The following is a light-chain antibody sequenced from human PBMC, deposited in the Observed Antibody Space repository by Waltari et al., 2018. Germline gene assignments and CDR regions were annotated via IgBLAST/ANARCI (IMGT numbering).Light chain of an antibody. V-gene: IGLV2-14*03. CDR1: SSDLGGYNY. CDR3: SSYIDSSTLEL. Sequence: QSALTQPASVSGSPGQSITISCTGTSSDLGGYNYVYWYQQVPGKAPKLIIYDVSNRPSGVSSRFSGSKSGNTASLTISVLQAEDEANYYCSSYIDSSTLELFGGGTSLTVL. J-gene: IGLJ2*01. CDR2: DVS.